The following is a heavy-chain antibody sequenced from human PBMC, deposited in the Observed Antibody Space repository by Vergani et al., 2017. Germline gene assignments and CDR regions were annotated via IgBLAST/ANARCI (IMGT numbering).Heavy chain of an antibody. CDR2: IYTSGST. CDR3: ARDAPYSSSYDAFDI. D-gene: IGHD6-13*01. J-gene: IGHJ3*02. Sequence: QVQLQESGPGLVKPSETLSLTCTVSGGSISSYYWSWIRQPAGKGLEWIGRIYTSGSTNYNPSLKSRVTMSVDTSKNQFSLKLRSVTAADTAVYYCARDAPYSSSYDAFDIWGQGTMVTVSS. CDR1: GGSISSYY. V-gene: IGHV4-4*07.